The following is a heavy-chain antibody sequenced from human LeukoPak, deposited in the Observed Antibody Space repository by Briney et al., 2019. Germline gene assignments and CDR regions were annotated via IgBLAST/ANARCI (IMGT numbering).Heavy chain of an antibody. Sequence: GSLRLSCAASGFTFSDYYMSWIRQAPGKGLEWVSYISSSGSTIYYADSVKGRFTISRDNAKNSLYLQMNSLRAEDTAVYYCARPNYGDYRMVDAFDIWGQGTMVTVSS. D-gene: IGHD4-17*01. CDR2: ISSSGSTI. CDR3: ARPNYGDYRMVDAFDI. CDR1: GFTFSDYY. V-gene: IGHV3-11*01. J-gene: IGHJ3*02.